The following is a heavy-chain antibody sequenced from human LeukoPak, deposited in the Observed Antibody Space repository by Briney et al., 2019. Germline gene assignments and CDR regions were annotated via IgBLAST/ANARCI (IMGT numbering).Heavy chain of an antibody. Sequence: SETLSLTCAVHGGSFSGYYWSWIRQPPGKGLEWIGEINHSGSTNYNPSLKSRVTISVDTSKNQFSLKLSSVTAADTAVYYCARGIRDYVWGSSRFQHWGQGTLVTVSS. J-gene: IGHJ1*01. CDR2: INHSGST. D-gene: IGHD3-16*02. V-gene: IGHV4-34*01. CDR1: GGSFSGYY. CDR3: ARGIRDYVWGSSRFQH.